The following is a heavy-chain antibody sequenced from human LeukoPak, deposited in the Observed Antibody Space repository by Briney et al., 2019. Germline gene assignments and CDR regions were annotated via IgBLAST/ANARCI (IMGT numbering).Heavy chain of an antibody. CDR1: GGSISSSNW. CDR2: IYHSGTT. J-gene: IGHJ4*02. V-gene: IGHV4-4*02. CDR3: ARSSSVTTYHY. D-gene: IGHD4-17*01. Sequence: PSGTLSLTCAVSGGSISSSNWWSWVRQPPGKGLEWIGEIYHSGTTNYNPSLKSRVTISVDESKNPFSLNLRSVTAADTAVYYCARSSSVTTYHYWGQGTLVTVSS.